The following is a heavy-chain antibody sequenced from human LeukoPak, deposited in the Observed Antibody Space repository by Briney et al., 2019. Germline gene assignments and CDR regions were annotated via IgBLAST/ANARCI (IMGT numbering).Heavy chain of an antibody. Sequence: PGGSLRLLCAAWGLPYSSYSLRGVRQAPAKGRAWLSYISSFGSTIYYADYVKGRFTASRDNAKNSLFLQMNNPRAEDAAVYYCAKVQDYGSGTPIDHWGQGTLITVSS. J-gene: IGHJ4*02. V-gene: IGHV3-48*01. CDR1: GLPYSSYS. D-gene: IGHD1-26*01. CDR2: ISSFGSTI. CDR3: AKVQDYGSGTPIDH.